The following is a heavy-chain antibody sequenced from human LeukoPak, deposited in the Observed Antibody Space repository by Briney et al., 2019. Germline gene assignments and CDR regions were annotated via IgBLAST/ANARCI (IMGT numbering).Heavy chain of an antibody. D-gene: IGHD2-2*01. CDR3: ARGYEEPTARSLHWFDP. Sequence: SETLSLTCTVSGGSISSGGYYWSWIRQPPGKGLEWIGSIYYSGSTYYSGSTYYNPSLKSRVTISVDTSKNQFSLKLNSVTAADTAVYYCARGYEEPTARSLHWFDPWGQGTLVTVSS. V-gene: IGHV4-39*01. CDR2: IYYSGSTYYSGST. J-gene: IGHJ5*02. CDR1: GGSISSGGYY.